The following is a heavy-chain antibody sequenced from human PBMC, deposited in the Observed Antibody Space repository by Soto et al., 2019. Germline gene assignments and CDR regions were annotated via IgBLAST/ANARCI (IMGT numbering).Heavy chain of an antibody. CDR1: GYTFTGYY. V-gene: IGHV1-18*04. CDR2: INPYNGDT. D-gene: IGHD3-10*01. J-gene: IGHJ6*02. Sequence: EASVKVSCKASGYTFTGYYMHWVRQAPGQGLEWMGWINPYNGDTNYAQKLQGRVTMTTDTSTSTAYMDLRSLRSDDTAVYYCARGIGGWFGVAYYYGMDVWGQGTTVTVSS. CDR3: ARGIGGWFGVAYYYGMDV.